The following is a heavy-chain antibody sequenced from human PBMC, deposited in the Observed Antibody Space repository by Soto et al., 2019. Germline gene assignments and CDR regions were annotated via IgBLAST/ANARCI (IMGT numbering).Heavy chain of an antibody. V-gene: IGHV2-5*02. CDR3: AHRGVSPLAAYYFDY. CDR1: GFSLSTSGVG. CDR2: IYWDDDK. J-gene: IGHJ4*02. Sequence: QITLKESGPTLVKPTQTLTLTCTFSGFSLSTSGVGVGWIRQPPGKALEWLALIYWDDDKRYSPSLKSRLTIPKDTSKHQVVLTMTTMDPVDTATYYCAHRGVSPLAAYYFDYWGQGTLVTVSS. D-gene: IGHD6-13*01.